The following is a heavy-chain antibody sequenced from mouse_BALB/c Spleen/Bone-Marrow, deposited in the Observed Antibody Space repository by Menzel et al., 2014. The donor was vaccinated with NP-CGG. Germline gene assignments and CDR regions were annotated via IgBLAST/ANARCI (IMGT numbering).Heavy chain of an antibody. V-gene: IGHV4-1*02. J-gene: IGHJ1*01. CDR1: GFDFSGYW. Sequence: EVKLVDSGGGLVQPGGSLKLSCAASGFDFSGYWMSWVRQAPGKGLEWIGEINPDSSTINYTPSLKDKFIISRDNAKNTLYLQMSKVRSEDTALYYCARLNYYGSLFVWGAGTTVTVSS. CDR2: INPDSSTI. CDR3: ARLNYYGSLFV. D-gene: IGHD1-1*01.